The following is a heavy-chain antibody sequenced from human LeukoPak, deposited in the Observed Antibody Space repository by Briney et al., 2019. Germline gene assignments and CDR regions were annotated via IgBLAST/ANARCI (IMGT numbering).Heavy chain of an antibody. CDR1: GYTFTGYY. D-gene: IGHD1-20*01. J-gene: IGHJ4*02. V-gene: IGHV1-46*01. Sequence: ASVKVSCKASGYTFTGYYMHWVRQAPGQGLEWMGIINPSGGSTSYAQKFQGRVTMTRDMSTSTVYMELSSLRSEDTAVYYCARASITVYFDYWGQGTLVTVSS. CDR3: ARASITVYFDY. CDR2: INPSGGST.